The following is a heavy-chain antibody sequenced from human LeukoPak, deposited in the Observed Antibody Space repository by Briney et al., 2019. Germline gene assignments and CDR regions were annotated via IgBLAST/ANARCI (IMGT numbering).Heavy chain of an antibody. CDR2: INPSGTYT. CDR1: GYSFTSHY. V-gene: IGHV1-46*01. CDR3: ARDNSVGDIAWWFDP. D-gene: IGHD3-16*02. Sequence: ASVKVSCKASGYSFTSHYMHWVRQAPGQGLEWLGLINPSGTYTLYAQKFQGRVTMTRDMSTTTDYMELSSPRSEDTAVYYCARDNSVGDIAWWFDPWGQGTLVTVSS. J-gene: IGHJ5*02.